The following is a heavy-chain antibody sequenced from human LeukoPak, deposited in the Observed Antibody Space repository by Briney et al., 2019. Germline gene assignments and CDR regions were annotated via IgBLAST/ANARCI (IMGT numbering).Heavy chain of an antibody. D-gene: IGHD2-2*02. CDR1: EYTFTSYD. J-gene: IGHJ4*02. Sequence: ASVKVSCKASEYTFTSYDINWVRQATGQGLEWMGWMNPNSGNTGYAQKFQGRVTITRNTSISTAYMELSSLRSEDTAVYYCARGYQLLYPFYYFDYWGQGTLVTVSS. CDR3: ARGYQLLYPFYYFDY. V-gene: IGHV1-8*03. CDR2: MNPNSGNT.